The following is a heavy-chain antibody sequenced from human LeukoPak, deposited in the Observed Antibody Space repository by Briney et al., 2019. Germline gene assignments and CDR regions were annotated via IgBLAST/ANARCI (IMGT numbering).Heavy chain of an antibody. CDR1: GGSFSGYY. D-gene: IGHD6-25*01. Sequence: SETLSLTCAVYGGSFSGYYWSWIRQPPGKGLEWIGYIYHSGSTYYNPSLKSRVTISVDRSKNQFSLKLSSVTAADTAVYYCARAPANSYYYYYGMDVWGQGTTVTVSS. CDR2: IYHSGST. CDR3: ARAPANSYYYYYGMDV. J-gene: IGHJ6*02. V-gene: IGHV4-34*01.